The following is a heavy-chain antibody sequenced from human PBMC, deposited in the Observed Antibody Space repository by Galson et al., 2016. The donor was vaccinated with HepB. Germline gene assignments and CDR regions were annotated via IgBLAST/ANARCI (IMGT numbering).Heavy chain of an antibody. CDR2: LSNGGEYP. D-gene: IGHD1-26*01. Sequence: SLRLSCAASGFTFSTYAMTWVRQAPGKGLEWVSTLSNGGEYPYYADSVNGRFTISRDNSKNTVYLQMNSLRADDTATYYCAKGTGSYQDAYYWGQGTPVTVST. J-gene: IGHJ4*02. CDR1: GFTFSTYA. V-gene: IGHV3-23*01. CDR3: AKGTGSYQDAYY.